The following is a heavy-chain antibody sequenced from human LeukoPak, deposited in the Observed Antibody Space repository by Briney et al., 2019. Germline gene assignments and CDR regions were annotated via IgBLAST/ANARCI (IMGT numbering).Heavy chain of an antibody. V-gene: IGHV3-21*01. CDR2: ISSSSSYI. J-gene: IGHJ4*02. CDR1: GFTFSSYS. CDR3: ARDSPTVTYDY. D-gene: IGHD4-17*01. Sequence: GGPLRLSCAASGFTFSSYSMNWVRQAPGKGLEWVSSISSSSSYIYYADSVKGRFTISRDNAKNSLYLQMNSLRAEDTAVYYCARDSPTVTYDYWGQGTLVTVSS.